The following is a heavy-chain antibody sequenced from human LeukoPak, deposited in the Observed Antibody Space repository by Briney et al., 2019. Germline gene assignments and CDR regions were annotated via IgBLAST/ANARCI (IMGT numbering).Heavy chain of an antibody. CDR1: GGSISSSSYY. D-gene: IGHD3-16*01. CDR2: IYYSGST. Sequence: PSETLSLTCTVSGGSISSSSYYWGWIRQPPGKGLEWIGCIYYSGSTYYNPSLKSRVTISVDTSKNQFSLKLSSVTAADTAVYYCARIRGITYYFDYWGQGTLVTVSS. J-gene: IGHJ4*02. V-gene: IGHV4-39*01. CDR3: ARIRGITYYFDY.